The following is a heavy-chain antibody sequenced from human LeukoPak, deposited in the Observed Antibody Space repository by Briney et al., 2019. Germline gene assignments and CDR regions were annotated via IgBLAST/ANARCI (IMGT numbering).Heavy chain of an antibody. CDR3: ARDQEGFDY. J-gene: IGHJ4*02. CDR2: IYPRDGST. V-gene: IGHV1-46*01. CDR1: GYTFTNNH. Sequence: SVKVSCQASGYTFTNNHLHWVRQAPGQGLEWMGMIYPRDGSTSYAQNFQGRVTVTRDTSTTTVHMELRGLRSEDTAVYYCARDQEGFDYWGQGTVVTVSS.